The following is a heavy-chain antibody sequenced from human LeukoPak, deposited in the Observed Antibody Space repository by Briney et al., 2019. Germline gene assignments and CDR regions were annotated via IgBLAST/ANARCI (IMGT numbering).Heavy chain of an antibody. D-gene: IGHD3-9*01. CDR2: SSGSGGRT. Sequence: GGSLRLSCAATGFTYSNYAMNWVRQPPGKRLEWVSNSSGSGGRTFSAGSVKGRFTISRDYSKNTLYLQMNSLRAEDTAVYYCAKGFGDILTGVWGPTADYRGQGTLVTVSS. V-gene: IGHV3-23*01. CDR3: AKGFGDILTGVWGPTADY. J-gene: IGHJ4*02. CDR1: GFTYSNYA.